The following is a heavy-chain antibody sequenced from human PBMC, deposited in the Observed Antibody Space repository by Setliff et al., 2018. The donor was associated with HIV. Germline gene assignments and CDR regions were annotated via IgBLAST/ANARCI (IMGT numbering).Heavy chain of an antibody. CDR3: ATYHYYDSSAYYIDLYYLDY. V-gene: IGHV1-69*05. J-gene: IGHJ4*02. D-gene: IGHD3-22*01. Sequence: SVKVSCKTSGGTLSNYVITWVRQAPGQGHEWMGMIIPMYNIPAYAQKFQGRVTITTDESTNTVYMELSSLRSDDTAVYYCATYHYYDSSAYYIDLYYLDYWGQGALVTVSS. CDR2: IIPMYNIP. CDR1: GGTLSNYV.